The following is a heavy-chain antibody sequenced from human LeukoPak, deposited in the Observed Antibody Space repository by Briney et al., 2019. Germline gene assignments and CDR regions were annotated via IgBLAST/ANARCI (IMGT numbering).Heavy chain of an antibody. CDR1: GFTFSTSP. CDR2: ISSSSGTI. J-gene: IGHJ4*02. V-gene: IGHV3-48*04. D-gene: IGHD2-15*01. CDR3: ARGPGSGHYFDY. Sequence: GGSLRLSCAASGFTFSTSPMNWVRQAPGKGPEWVSYISSSSGTIYYADSVKGRFTISRDNAENSLCLQMNSLRAEDTAVYYCARGPGSGHYFDYWGQGTLVTVSS.